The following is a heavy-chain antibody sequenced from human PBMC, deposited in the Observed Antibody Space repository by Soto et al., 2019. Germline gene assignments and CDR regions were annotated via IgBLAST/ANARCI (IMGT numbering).Heavy chain of an antibody. Sequence: QLVESGGGLVQPGGSLRLSCAASGFTFSLYPVNWVRQAPGKGLEWLSYISPSNSTIYYADSVKGRFTISRDNAKNSLDLQMNGLRDDDTAVYYCARVGRGFCSSTRCYTDGFDLGGQGTVVTVST. CDR3: ARVGRGFCSSTRCYTDGFDL. J-gene: IGHJ3*01. V-gene: IGHV3-48*02. CDR1: GFTFSLYP. CDR2: ISPSNSTI. D-gene: IGHD2-2*01.